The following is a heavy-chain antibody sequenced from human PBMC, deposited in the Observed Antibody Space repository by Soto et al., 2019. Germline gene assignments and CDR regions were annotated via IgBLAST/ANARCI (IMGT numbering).Heavy chain of an antibody. CDR3: ARVRDWFDX. D-gene: IGHD3-3*01. CDR2: IDNSGYT. CDR1: GGSFSGYY. J-gene: IGHJ5*02. V-gene: IGHV4-34*01. Sequence: PETLSLTCAVYGGSFSGYYWNWIRQPPGKGLEWIGEIDNSGYTNYNPSLKSRVTISVDTSKNQFSLRLTSVTAADTAVYYCARVRDWFDXWGQGTLVTVSX.